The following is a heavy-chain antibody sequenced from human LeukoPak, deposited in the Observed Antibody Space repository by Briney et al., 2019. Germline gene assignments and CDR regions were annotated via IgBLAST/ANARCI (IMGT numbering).Heavy chain of an antibody. J-gene: IGHJ5*02. CDR2: ISWNSGSI. CDR1: GFAFGHYT. Sequence: PGGSLRLSCAASGFAFGHYTMHWVRQAPGKGLEWVSGISWNSGSIGYADSVKGRFTISRDNAKNSLYLQMNSLRAEDTALYYCAKELTGKTNWFDPWGQGTLVTVSS. V-gene: IGHV3-9*01. CDR3: AKELTGKTNWFDP. D-gene: IGHD3-10*01.